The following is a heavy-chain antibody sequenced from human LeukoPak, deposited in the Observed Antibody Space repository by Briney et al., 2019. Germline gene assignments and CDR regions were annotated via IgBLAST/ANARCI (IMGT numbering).Heavy chain of an antibody. V-gene: IGHV1-2*02. D-gene: IGHD4-17*01. CDR2: INPNSGGT. Sequence: ASVKVSCKASGYTFTGYYMHWVRQAPGQGLEWMGWINPNSGGTNYAQKFQGRVTMTRDTSISTAYMEPSRLRSDDTAVYYCASPYYGDSGIDAFDIWGQGTMVTVSS. CDR3: ASPYYGDSGIDAFDI. J-gene: IGHJ3*02. CDR1: GYTFTGYY.